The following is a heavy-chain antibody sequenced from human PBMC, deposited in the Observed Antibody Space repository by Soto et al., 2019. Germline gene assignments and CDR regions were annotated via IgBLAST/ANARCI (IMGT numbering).Heavy chain of an antibody. CDR1: GGSISSISYY. Sequence: SETLSLTCTVSGGSISSISYYWGWIRHPPGKGLEWIGSIYYSGSTYYNPSLKSRVTISVDTSKNQFSLKLSSVTAADTAVYYCARLGITIFGLVTPPFDPWGQGTLVTVSS. CDR2: IYYSGST. D-gene: IGHD3-3*01. V-gene: IGHV4-39*01. CDR3: ARLGITIFGLVTPPFDP. J-gene: IGHJ5*02.